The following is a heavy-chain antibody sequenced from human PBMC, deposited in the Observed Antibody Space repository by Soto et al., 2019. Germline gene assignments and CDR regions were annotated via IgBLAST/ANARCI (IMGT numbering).Heavy chain of an antibody. CDR3: ARGHLPWDYRSYGMVV. V-gene: IGHV3-64*01. D-gene: IGHD7-27*01. CDR2: MSIDAVHT. CDR1: GFTCTTYC. J-gene: IGHJ6*02. Sequence: EVQLVESGGGLVQPGGSLTLSCVASGFTCTTYCMHWVSQDPGKGLEYVSAMSIDAVHTYYANSVKDRFTISRDNSKDTLYLHMGSLSPEYMAVYYCARGHLPWDYRSYGMVVWGQGTTVTVSS.